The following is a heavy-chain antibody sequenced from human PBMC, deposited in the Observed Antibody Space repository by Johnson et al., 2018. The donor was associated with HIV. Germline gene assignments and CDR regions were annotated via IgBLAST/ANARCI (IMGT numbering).Heavy chain of an antibody. CDR2: ISGSGGAI. CDR1: GFTFSDYY. Sequence: QVQLVESGGGLVQPGGSLRLSCAASGFTFSDYYMSWIRQAPGKGLEWVSYISGSGGAIYYADSVKGRFTMSRDNSKNTLYLQMNSLRPDDTAVYYCTRGYCTHGVCYTKVDAFYIWGQGTMVTVSS. V-gene: IGHV3-11*04. D-gene: IGHD2-8*01. J-gene: IGHJ3*02. CDR3: TRGYCTHGVCYTKVDAFYI.